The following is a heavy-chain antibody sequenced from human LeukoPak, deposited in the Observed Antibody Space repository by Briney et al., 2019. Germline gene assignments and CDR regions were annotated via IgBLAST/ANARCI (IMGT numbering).Heavy chain of an antibody. Sequence: TGGSLRLSCVGSDFTFANYAMTWVRLTPGKGLEWVSSIKGSGSYAMYADSVKGRFTISRDNSKNTLYLQMNSLRAEDTALYYCAKDGTGCGGDCYSDYWGQGTLVTVSS. CDR2: IKGSGSYA. J-gene: IGHJ4*02. D-gene: IGHD2-21*02. CDR3: AKDGTGCGGDCYSDY. CDR1: DFTFANYA. V-gene: IGHV3-23*01.